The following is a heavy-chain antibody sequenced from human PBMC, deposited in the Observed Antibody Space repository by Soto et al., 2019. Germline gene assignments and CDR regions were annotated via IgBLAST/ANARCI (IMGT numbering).Heavy chain of an antibody. CDR2: IDPSDSYT. CDR3: ERSEGIRLASDP. V-gene: IGHV5-10-1*01. J-gene: IGHJ5*02. Sequence: LKISCKGSGYSFTSYWISWVRQMPGKGPEWMGRIDPSDSYTNYSPSFQGHVTISADKSISTAYLQWSSLKASETAMYYCERSEGIRLASDPWGQGNLATVSS. D-gene: IGHD6-19*01. CDR1: GYSFTSYW.